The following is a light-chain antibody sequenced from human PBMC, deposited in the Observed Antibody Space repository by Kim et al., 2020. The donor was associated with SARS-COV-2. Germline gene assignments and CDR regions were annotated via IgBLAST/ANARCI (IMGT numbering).Light chain of an antibody. V-gene: IGLV3-19*01. J-gene: IGLJ1*01. Sequence: ALGQTVQIACQRDSIKYYCESCFQQKPGPAHPLVMYGRNRRPSGIPDRFSCSDSGDRASLTITGARAEDEADYYCNSRDTTGDRYVFGAGTKVTVL. CDR1: SIKYYC. CDR2: GRN. CDR3: NSRDTTGDRYV.